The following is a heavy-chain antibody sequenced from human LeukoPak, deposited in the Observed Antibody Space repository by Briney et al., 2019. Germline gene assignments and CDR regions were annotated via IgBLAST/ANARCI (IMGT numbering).Heavy chain of an antibody. CDR3: AREYIGYSSGCHDY. D-gene: IGHD6-19*01. CDR1: GGSISSSSYY. J-gene: IGHJ4*02. CDR2: IYYGGST. Sequence: SETRSLTCTVSGGSISSSSYYWGWIRQPPGKGLEWIGSIYYGGSTYYNPSLKSRVTISVDTSKNQFSLKLSSVTAADTAVYYCAREYIGYSSGCHDYWGQGTLVTVSS. V-gene: IGHV4-39*07.